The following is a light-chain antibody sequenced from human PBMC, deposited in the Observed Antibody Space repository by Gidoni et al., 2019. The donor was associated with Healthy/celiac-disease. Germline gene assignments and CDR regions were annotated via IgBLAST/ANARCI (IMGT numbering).Light chain of an antibody. CDR3: QHYYSSPFT. CDR1: QSVLYSSNNKNY. CDR2: WAS. Sequence: DIVMTQSPDSLAVSLGERAPINCKSSQSVLYSSNNKNYLAWYQQKPGQPPKLLIHWASTRESGVPDRFSGSGSGTDFTLTISSLQAEDVAVYYCQHYYSSPFTFGPGTKVDIK. J-gene: IGKJ3*01. V-gene: IGKV4-1*01.